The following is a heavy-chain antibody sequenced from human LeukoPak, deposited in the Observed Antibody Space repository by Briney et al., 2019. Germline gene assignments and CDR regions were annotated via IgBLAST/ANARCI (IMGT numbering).Heavy chain of an antibody. Sequence: PSETLSLTCAVSGGSISSGGYSWSWIRQPPGKGLEWIGYIYHSGSTYYNPSLKSRVTISVDRSKNQFSLKLSSVTAADTAVYYCAREVVGYCSSTSCLPENDAFDIWGQGTMVTVSS. V-gene: IGHV4-30-2*01. CDR2: IYHSGST. D-gene: IGHD2-2*01. CDR1: GGSISSGGYS. J-gene: IGHJ3*02. CDR3: AREVVGYCSSTSCLPENDAFDI.